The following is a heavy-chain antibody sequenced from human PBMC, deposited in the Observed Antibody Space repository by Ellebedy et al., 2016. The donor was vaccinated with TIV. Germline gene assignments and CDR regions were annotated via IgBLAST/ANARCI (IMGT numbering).Heavy chain of an antibody. CDR3: AILDWRIYSDSSPARGY. J-gene: IGHJ4*02. Sequence: PGGSLRLSCAVSGLTFSSYWMHWVRQAPGKGLVWVSRINIDGTTTTYADSVKGRFTISRDNAKNTLYLQMDSLRAEDTAVYYCAILDWRIYSDSSPARGYWGQGTLVTVSS. V-gene: IGHV3-74*03. D-gene: IGHD6-6*01. CDR2: INIDGTTT. CDR1: GLTFSSYW.